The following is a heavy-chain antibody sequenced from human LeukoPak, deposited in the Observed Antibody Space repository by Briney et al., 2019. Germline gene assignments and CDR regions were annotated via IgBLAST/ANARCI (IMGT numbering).Heavy chain of an antibody. V-gene: IGHV3-23*01. J-gene: IGHJ4*02. D-gene: IGHD2-2*02. CDR3: AKGGSTSCYNHLDY. Sequence: GGSLRLSCAASGFTFSSYAMSWVRQAPGKGREWISAISGSGGSTYYADSVKGRFTISRDNSKNTLYLQMNSLRAEDTAVYYCAKGGSTSCYNHLDYWGQGTLVTVSS. CDR1: GFTFSSYA. CDR2: ISGSGGST.